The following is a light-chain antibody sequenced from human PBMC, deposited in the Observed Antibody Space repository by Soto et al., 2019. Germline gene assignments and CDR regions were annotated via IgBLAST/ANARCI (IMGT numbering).Light chain of an antibody. CDR1: QSVSNNY. CDR2: DAS. Sequence: EIVLTRSPGTLSLSPGERATLSCRASQSVSNNYLAWYQQKPGQAPRLLIYDASNRATGIPARFSGSGSGTDFTLTISSLEPEDFAVYYCQQRSNWFLTFGGGTKVDIK. CDR3: QQRSNWFLT. V-gene: IGKV3-11*01. J-gene: IGKJ4*01.